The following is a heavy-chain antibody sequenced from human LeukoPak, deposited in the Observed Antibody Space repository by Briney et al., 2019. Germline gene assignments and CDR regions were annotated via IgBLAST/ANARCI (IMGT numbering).Heavy chain of an antibody. V-gene: IGHV4-39*01. J-gene: IGHJ4*02. CDR2: IYYSGST. CDR3: ARGAAVASPHY. Sequence: PSETLSLTCTVSGGSISSSSYYWGWIRQPPGKGLEWIGSIYYSGSTYYNPSLKSRVTISVDTSKNQFSLKLSSVTAADTAVYYCARGAAVASPHYWGQGTLVTLSS. CDR1: GGSISSSSYY. D-gene: IGHD4-23*01.